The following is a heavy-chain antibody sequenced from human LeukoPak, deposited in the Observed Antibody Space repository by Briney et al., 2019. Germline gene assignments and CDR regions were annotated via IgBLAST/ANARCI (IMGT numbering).Heavy chain of an antibody. V-gene: IGHV3-23*01. CDR1: GFTFRNYA. CDR3: ARGSSGWYGPLGYFDY. CDR2: ISGGNDNT. Sequence: PGGSLRLSCAASGFTFRNYAMSWVRQAPGKGMEWVSAISGGNDNTYYADSVKGRFTISRDNAKNSLYLQMNSLRAEDTALYHCARGSSGWYGPLGYFDYWGQGTLVTVSS. J-gene: IGHJ4*02. D-gene: IGHD6-19*01.